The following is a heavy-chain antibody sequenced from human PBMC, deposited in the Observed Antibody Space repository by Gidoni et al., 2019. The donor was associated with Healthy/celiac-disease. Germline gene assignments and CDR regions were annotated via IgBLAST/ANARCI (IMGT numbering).Heavy chain of an antibody. CDR3: AKDLLPLPPKDDILTGPYDY. V-gene: IGHV3-23*01. D-gene: IGHD3-9*01. CDR1: GFTFSSHA. J-gene: IGHJ4*02. CDR2: MSGRGGST. Sequence: EVQLLESGGGLVQPGGSLRLACAASGFTFSSHAMSWVRQAPGKGLEWFSAMSGRGGSTSYADPVKGRFTISIDNSKNTLYRQMNSLRAEDTAVYYCAKDLLPLPPKDDILTGPYDYWGQGTLVTVSS.